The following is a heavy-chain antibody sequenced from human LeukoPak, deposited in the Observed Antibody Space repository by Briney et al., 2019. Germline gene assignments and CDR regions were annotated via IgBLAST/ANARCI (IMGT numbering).Heavy chain of an antibody. CDR2: IYYSGST. V-gene: IGHV4-59*01. Sequence: SETLSLTCAVSGGSISGYYWSWIRQPPGKGLEWIGYIYYSGSTNYNPYLERRVTISVDTSKNQFSLKLSSVTAADTAVYYCARDRSSGWYGANDHWGQGTLVTVSS. CDR1: GGSISGYY. J-gene: IGHJ5*02. D-gene: IGHD6-19*01. CDR3: ARDRSSGWYGANDH.